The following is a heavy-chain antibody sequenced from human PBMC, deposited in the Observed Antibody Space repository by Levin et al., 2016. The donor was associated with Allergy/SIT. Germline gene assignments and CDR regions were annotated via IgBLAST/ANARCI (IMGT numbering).Heavy chain of an antibody. CDR2: IAYDGSKQ. J-gene: IGHJ6*02. V-gene: IGHV3-30*18. D-gene: IGHD4-11*01. Sequence: VRQAPGKGLEWVAVIAYDGSKQYYADSVKGRFTISRDNSKKTVYLQMNSLRSEDTAVYYCAKDRAPYSDSNFYGMDVWGQGTTVTVSS. CDR3: AKDRAPYSDSNFYGMDV.